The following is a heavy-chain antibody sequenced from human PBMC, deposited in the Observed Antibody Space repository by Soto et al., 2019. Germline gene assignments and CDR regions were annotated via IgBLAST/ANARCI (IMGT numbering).Heavy chain of an antibody. J-gene: IGHJ4*02. Sequence: EVQLLESGGGLVQPGGSLRLSCAASGFTFSSYVMTWVRQAPGKGLEWVSAISGSGGSTYYADSVKGRFTISRDNSKNMVDLQMNSLRAEDTAVYYCAKDGTWIQLWLVYWGQGTLVTVSS. CDR3: AKDGTWIQLWLVY. D-gene: IGHD5-18*01. CDR1: GFTFSSYV. CDR2: ISGSGGST. V-gene: IGHV3-23*01.